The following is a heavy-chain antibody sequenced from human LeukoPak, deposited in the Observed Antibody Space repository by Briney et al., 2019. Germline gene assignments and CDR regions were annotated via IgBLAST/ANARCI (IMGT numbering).Heavy chain of an antibody. D-gene: IGHD6-13*01. J-gene: IGHJ4*02. CDR3: ARRRSSSSTYYFDY. Sequence: GGSLRLSCAASGFTFSNYSMNWVRQAPGKGLEWVSYISSSSSTIYYADSVKGRFTISRDNAKNSLYLQMNSLRDEDTAVYYCARRRSSSSTYYFDYWGQGTLVTVSS. CDR2: ISSSSSTI. CDR1: GFTFSNYS. V-gene: IGHV3-48*02.